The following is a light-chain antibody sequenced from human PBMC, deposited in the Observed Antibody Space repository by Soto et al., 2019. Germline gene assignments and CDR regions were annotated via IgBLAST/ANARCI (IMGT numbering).Light chain of an antibody. V-gene: IGLV2-8*01. Sequence: QSVLTQPPSASGSPGQSVTISCTGTSSDVGDYNYVSWYQQHPGKVPKLMIYEVSKRPSGVPDRFSGSKSGNTASLTVSGLQAEDEADYYCSSYAGSNTDYVFGTGTKVTVL. J-gene: IGLJ1*01. CDR2: EVS. CDR1: SSDVGDYNY. CDR3: SSYAGSNTDYV.